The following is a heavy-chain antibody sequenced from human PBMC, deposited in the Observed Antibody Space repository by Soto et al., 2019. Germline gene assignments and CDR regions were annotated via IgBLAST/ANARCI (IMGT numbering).Heavy chain of an antibody. Sequence: ASVKVSCKASGGTFSSYAISWVRQAPGQGLEWMGGIIPIFGTANYAQKFQGRVTITADESPSTAYMELSSLRSEDTAVYYCARAPLHSSGYYFTGMDVWGQGTTVTVSS. CDR1: GGTFSSYA. D-gene: IGHD3-22*01. J-gene: IGHJ6*02. CDR2: IIPIFGTA. V-gene: IGHV1-69*13. CDR3: ARAPLHSSGYYFTGMDV.